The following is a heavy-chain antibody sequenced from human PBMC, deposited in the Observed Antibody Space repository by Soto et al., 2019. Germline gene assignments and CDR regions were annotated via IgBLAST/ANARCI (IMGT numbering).Heavy chain of an antibody. Sequence: PSETLSLTCSVLGGSLSSYYWSWVRQAPGEGLEWVANIQQDGSEKYYVDSVKGRFTISRDNAKNSLYLQMNSLRAEDTAVYYCARDLPGYCTTTDCYSYFDYWGQGTLVTVSS. CDR2: IQQDGSEK. CDR1: GGSLSSYY. J-gene: IGHJ4*02. CDR3: ARDLPGYCTTTDCYSYFDY. D-gene: IGHD2-2*02. V-gene: IGHV3-7*03.